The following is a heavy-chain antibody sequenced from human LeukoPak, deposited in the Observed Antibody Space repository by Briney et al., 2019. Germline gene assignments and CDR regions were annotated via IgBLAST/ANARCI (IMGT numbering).Heavy chain of an antibody. Sequence: GGSLRLSCAASGFTFSSYWMSWVRQAPGKGLEWVANIKQDGSEKYYVDSVKGRFTISRDNAKNSLYLQMNSLRAEDTAVYYCVLLGYCSGGSCYSAPYFDYWGQGTLVTVSS. D-gene: IGHD2-15*01. CDR1: GFTFSSYW. V-gene: IGHV3-7*01. J-gene: IGHJ4*02. CDR3: VLLGYCSGGSCYSAPYFDY. CDR2: IKQDGSEK.